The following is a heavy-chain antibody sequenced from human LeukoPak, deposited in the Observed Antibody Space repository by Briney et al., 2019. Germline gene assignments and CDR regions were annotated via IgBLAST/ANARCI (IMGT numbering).Heavy chain of an antibody. V-gene: IGHV3-23*01. CDR3: AKKGGGRRFGEGTDWFDP. J-gene: IGHJ5*02. D-gene: IGHD3-10*01. Sequence: PGGSLRLSCAASGFTFSSYGMHWVRQAPGKGLEWVSAISGSGGSTYYADSVKGRFTISRDNSKNTLYLQMNSLRAEDTAVYYCAKKGGGRRFGEGTDWFDPWGQGTLVTVSS. CDR1: GFTFSSYG. CDR2: ISGSGGST.